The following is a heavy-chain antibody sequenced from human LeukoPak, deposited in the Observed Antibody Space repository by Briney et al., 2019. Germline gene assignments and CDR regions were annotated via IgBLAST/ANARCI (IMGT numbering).Heavy chain of an antibody. CDR1: GGTFSSYA. V-gene: IGHV1-69*05. D-gene: IGHD3-3*01. J-gene: IGHJ6*03. CDR3: ARAKSITIFVVKSGFYMDV. CDR2: IIPIFGTA. Sequence: GASVKVSCKASGGTFSSYAISWVRQAPGQGLEWMGGIIPIFGTANYAQKFQGRVTITTDESTSTAYMELSSLRSEDTAVYYCARAKSITIFVVKSGFYMDVWGKGTTVSVS.